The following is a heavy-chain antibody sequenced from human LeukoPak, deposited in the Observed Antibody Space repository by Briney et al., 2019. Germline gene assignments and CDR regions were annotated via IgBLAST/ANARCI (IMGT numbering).Heavy chain of an antibody. V-gene: IGHV1-2*02. J-gene: IGHJ5*02. Sequence: GASVKVSCKASGYTFTGYYMHWVRQAPGQGLEWMGWINPNSGGTNYAQKFQGRVTMTRDTSISTAYMELSRLRSDDTAVYYCARERVVVPAVYFDPWGQGTLVTVSS. CDR3: ARERVVVPAVYFDP. CDR1: GYTFTGYY. CDR2: INPNSGGT. D-gene: IGHD2-2*01.